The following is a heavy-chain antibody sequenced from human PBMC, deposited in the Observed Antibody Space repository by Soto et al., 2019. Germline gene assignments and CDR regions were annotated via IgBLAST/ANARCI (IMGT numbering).Heavy chain of an antibody. D-gene: IGHD2-2*01. J-gene: IGHJ3*02. Sequence: SETLSLTCTVSGGSISSGGYYWSWIRQHPGKGLEWIGYIYYSGSTYYNPSLKSRVTISVDTSKNQFSLKLSSVTAADTAVYYCARDLKGGDCSSTSCPSDAFDIWGQGIIVTVSS. V-gene: IGHV4-31*03. CDR3: ARDLKGGDCSSTSCPSDAFDI. CDR2: IYYSGST. CDR1: GGSISSGGYY.